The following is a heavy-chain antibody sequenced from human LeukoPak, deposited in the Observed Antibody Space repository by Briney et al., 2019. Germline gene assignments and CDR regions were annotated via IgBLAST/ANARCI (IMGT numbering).Heavy chain of an antibody. J-gene: IGHJ5*02. CDR3: VRSGYDYDWFDP. D-gene: IGHD5-12*01. V-gene: IGHV1-69*08. CDR2: IIAILDTA. Sequence: SVKVSCKASGGSFSDYSISWVRQAPGQGLEWMGRIIAILDTAHYAQKFQGRFTITADKSTTTVYVELSSLRSDDTAVYYCVRSGYDYDWFDPWGQGTLVTVSS. CDR1: GGSFSDYS.